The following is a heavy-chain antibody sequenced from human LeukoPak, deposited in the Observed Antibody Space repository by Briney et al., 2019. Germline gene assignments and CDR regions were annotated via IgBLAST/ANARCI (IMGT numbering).Heavy chain of an antibody. V-gene: IGHV4-34*01. CDR1: GGSFSGYY. CDR3: ASGGGYKDRLDY. J-gene: IGHJ4*02. CDR2: INHSGST. Sequence: SETLSLTCAVYGGSFSGYYWSWIRQPPGKGLEWIGEINHSGSTNYNPSLKSRVTISVDTSKNQFSLKLSSVTAADTAVYYCASGGGYKDRLDYWGQGTLVTVSS. D-gene: IGHD5-24*01.